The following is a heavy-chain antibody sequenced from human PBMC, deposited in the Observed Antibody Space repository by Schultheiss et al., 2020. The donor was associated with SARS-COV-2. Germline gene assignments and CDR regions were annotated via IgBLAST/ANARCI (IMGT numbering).Heavy chain of an antibody. J-gene: IGHJ4*02. Sequence: GGSLRLSCAASGFTFSSYGMHWVRQAPGKGLEWVAVISYDGSNKYYADSVKGRFTISRDNSKNTLYLQMNSLRAEDTALYYCTTDTSYSNYGWGQGTLVTVSS. CDR3: TTDTSYSNYG. D-gene: IGHD4-11*01. CDR2: ISYDGSNK. CDR1: GFTFSSYG. V-gene: IGHV3-30*03.